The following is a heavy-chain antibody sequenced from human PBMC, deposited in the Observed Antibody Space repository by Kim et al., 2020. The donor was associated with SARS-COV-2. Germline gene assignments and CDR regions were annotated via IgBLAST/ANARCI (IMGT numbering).Heavy chain of an antibody. V-gene: IGHV1-24*01. J-gene: IGHJ6*02. CDR1: GYTLTELS. Sequence: ASVKVSCKVSGYTLTELSMHWVRQAPGKGLEWMGGFDPEDGETIYAQKFQGRVTMTEDTSTDTAYMELSSLRSEDTVVYYCATGDYYYDSSGTFYYYYGMDVWGQGTTVTVSS. D-gene: IGHD3-22*01. CDR2: FDPEDGET. CDR3: ATGDYYYDSSGTFYYYYGMDV.